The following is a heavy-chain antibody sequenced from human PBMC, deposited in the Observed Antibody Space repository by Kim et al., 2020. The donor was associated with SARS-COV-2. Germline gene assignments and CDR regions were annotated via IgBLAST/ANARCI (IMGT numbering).Heavy chain of an antibody. CDR1: GYPFSSFA. CDR2: ISPFKPNG. CDR3: ARSMFDYSWGTSLKKEDS. D-gene: IGHD3-16*01. V-gene: IGHV1-18*01. J-gene: IGHJ5*01. Sequence: AQVKVSCKTSGYPFSSFAITWVRQAPGQGLEWMGWISPFKPNGTYTQKFQGRLTMSTDISTITAYMELRSLRSDDAAVYYCARSMFDYSWGTSLKKEDSW.